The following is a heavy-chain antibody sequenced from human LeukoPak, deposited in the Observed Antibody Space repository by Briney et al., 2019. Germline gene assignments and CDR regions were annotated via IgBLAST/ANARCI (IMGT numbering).Heavy chain of an antibody. CDR3: TTTGGGD. CDR2: IKSKTDGGTT. Sequence: GRSLRLSCAASGFTFSTYWMSWVRQAPGKGLEWVGHIKSKTDGGTTDYAAPVKGRFTISRDDSKNTLYLQMNSLKTEDTAVYYCTTTGGGDWGQGTLVTVSS. V-gene: IGHV3-15*01. CDR1: GFTFSTYW. D-gene: IGHD2-15*01. J-gene: IGHJ4*02.